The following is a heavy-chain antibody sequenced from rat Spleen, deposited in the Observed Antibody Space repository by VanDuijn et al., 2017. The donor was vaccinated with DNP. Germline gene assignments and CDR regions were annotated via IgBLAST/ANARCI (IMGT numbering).Heavy chain of an antibody. CDR2: INGAGST. J-gene: IGHJ2*01. Sequence: EVLLQESGPGLVKPSQSLSLTCSVTFYSITSSYKWNWIRKFPENKLEWMGHINGAGSTNYNPSLKSRISITRDTSRNHFFLQLNSVTTEDTATYYCARLEFGGYTYYFDYWGQGVMVTVSS. CDR3: ARLEFGGYTYYFDY. V-gene: IGHV3-3*01. CDR1: FYSITSSYK. D-gene: IGHD1-11*01.